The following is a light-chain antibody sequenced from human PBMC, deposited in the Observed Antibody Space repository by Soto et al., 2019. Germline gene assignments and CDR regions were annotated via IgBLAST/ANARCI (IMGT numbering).Light chain of an antibody. CDR2: GAS. CDR3: QEFGSSPGFT. V-gene: IGKV3-20*01. J-gene: IGKJ3*01. Sequence: EIVLTQSPGTLSLSPGERATLSCRASQNINSRYLAWYQQKPGQAPRLLIYGASSRATGIPDRFSGSGSGTDFTLTISRLEPEELAVYYCQEFGSSPGFTFGPGTKVDTK. CDR1: QNINSRY.